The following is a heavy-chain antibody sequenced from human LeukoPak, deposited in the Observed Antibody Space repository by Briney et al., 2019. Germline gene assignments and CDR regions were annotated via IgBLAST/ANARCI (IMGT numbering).Heavy chain of an antibody. J-gene: IGHJ3*02. CDR3: ARAPLSGTYYTDAFDI. Sequence: TSETLSLTCAVSGGSISTNNWWTWVRPPPGKGLEWIGEIHHSGSTDYNPSLKSRVTISPDKSKNQFSLTLTSVTAADTAVYFCARAPLSGTYYTDAFDIWGQGTMVTVSS. CDR2: IHHSGST. V-gene: IGHV4-4*02. D-gene: IGHD1-26*01. CDR1: GGSISTNNW.